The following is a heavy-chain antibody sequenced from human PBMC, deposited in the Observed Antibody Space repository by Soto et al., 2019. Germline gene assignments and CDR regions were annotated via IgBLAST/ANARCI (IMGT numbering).Heavy chain of an antibody. V-gene: IGHV3-11*01. J-gene: IGHJ6*03. Sequence: PGGSLRLSCAASGFTFSDYYMSWIRQAPGKGLEWVSYISSSGSTIYYADSVKGRFTISRDNAKNSLYLQMNSLRAEDTAVYYCARAVPEWLRYYYYYYMDVWGKGTTVTVSS. D-gene: IGHD5-12*01. CDR1: GFTFSDYY. CDR3: ARAVPEWLRYYYYYYMDV. CDR2: ISSSGSTI.